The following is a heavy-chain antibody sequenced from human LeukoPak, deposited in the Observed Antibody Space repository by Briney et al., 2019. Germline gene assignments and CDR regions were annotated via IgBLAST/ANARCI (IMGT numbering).Heavy chain of an antibody. CDR1: GFTFSSYS. Sequence: GGSLRLSCAASGFTFSSYSMNWVRQAPGKGLEWVSYISSSSSTIYYADSVKGRFTISRDNAKNSLYLQMNSLRAEDTAVYYCARTCGGDCWRAFDIWGQGTMVTVSS. V-gene: IGHV3-48*01. D-gene: IGHD2-21*02. CDR2: ISSSSSTI. J-gene: IGHJ3*02. CDR3: ARTCGGDCWRAFDI.